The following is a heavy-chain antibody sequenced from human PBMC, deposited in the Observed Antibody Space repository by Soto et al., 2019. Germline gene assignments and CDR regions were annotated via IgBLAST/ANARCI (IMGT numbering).Heavy chain of an antibody. CDR3: AKGPSAMIVVVIIYFDY. J-gene: IGHJ4*02. V-gene: IGHV3-23*01. CDR2: ISGSGGST. D-gene: IGHD3-22*01. CDR1: GFTFSSYA. Sequence: PGGSLRLSCAASGFTFSSYAMSWVRQAPGKGLEWVSAISGSGGSTYYADSVKGRFTISRDNSKNTLYLQMNSLRAEDTAVYYCAKGPSAMIVVVIIYFDYWGQGTLVTVSS.